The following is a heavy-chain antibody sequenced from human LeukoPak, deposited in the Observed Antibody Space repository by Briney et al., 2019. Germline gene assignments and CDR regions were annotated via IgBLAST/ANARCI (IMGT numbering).Heavy chain of an antibody. V-gene: IGHV4/OR15-8*01. D-gene: IGHD3-16*02. J-gene: IGHJ4*02. CDR1: GGSIDSTNW. Sequence: PSETLSLTCDVSGGSIDSTNWWNWVRQPPGKGLEWIGEIHHDGRVNYNPSLKSRVTLSVDKSKNQFSLRLNSVTAADTAMYYCARSHDHLWGNYPDYWGQGTLVTVSS. CDR2: IHHDGRV. CDR3: ARSHDHLWGNYPDY.